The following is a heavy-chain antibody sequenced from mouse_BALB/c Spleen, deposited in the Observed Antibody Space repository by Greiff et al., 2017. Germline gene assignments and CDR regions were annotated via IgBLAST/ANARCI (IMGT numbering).Heavy chain of an antibody. J-gene: IGHJ4*01. Sequence: EVKLVESGGGLVQPGGSRKLSCAASGFTFSSFGMHWVRQAPEKGLEWVAYISSGSSTIYYADTVKGRFTISRDNPKNTLFLQMTSLRSEDTAMYYCASGLRRGPMDYWGQGTSVTVSS. CDR3: ASGLRRGPMDY. D-gene: IGHD2-2*01. CDR1: GFTFSSFG. V-gene: IGHV5-17*02. CDR2: ISSGSSTI.